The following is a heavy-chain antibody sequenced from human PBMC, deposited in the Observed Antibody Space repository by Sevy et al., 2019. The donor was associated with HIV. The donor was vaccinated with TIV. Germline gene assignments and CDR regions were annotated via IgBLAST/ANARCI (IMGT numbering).Heavy chain of an antibody. Sequence: GGSLRLSCAASGFSVNSNYMTWVRQAPGKGLDWVSIFYSDGSTKYADALKGRFTISRDNSKNTMYLQMNSLRVEETAVYYCARGGTIFGLVRHYFDYWGQGTLVTVSS. CDR3: ARGGTIFGLVRHYFDY. J-gene: IGHJ4*02. V-gene: IGHV3-66*01. CDR2: FYSDGST. D-gene: IGHD3-3*01. CDR1: GFSVNSNY.